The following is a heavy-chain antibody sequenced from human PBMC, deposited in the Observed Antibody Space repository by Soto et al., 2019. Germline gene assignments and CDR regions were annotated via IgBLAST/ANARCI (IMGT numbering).Heavy chain of an antibody. D-gene: IGHD2-15*01. CDR3: ASVCSGGSCYSGPSGYYYMDV. CDR2: ISSSSSTI. V-gene: IGHV3-48*01. CDR1: GFTFSSYS. Sequence: GGSLRLSCAASGFTFSSYSMNWVRQAPGKGLEWVSYISSSSSTIYYADSVKGRFTISRDNAKNSLYLQMNSLRAEDTAVYYCASVCSGGSCYSGPSGYYYMDVWGKGTTVTVSS. J-gene: IGHJ6*03.